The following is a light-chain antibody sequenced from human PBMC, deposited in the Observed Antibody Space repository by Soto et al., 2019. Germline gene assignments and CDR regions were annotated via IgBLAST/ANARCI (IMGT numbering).Light chain of an antibody. Sequence: QSVLTQPPSASGTPGQRVTISCSGSSSNIGSNYVYWYQQLPGTAPKLLIYRNNQRPSGVPDRFSGSMSGTSASLAISGLRSEDEADYYGAAWDDCLSGRGVFGGGTKLTVL. CDR2: RNN. V-gene: IGLV1-47*01. CDR3: AAWDDCLSGRGV. CDR1: SSNIGSNY. J-gene: IGLJ2*01.